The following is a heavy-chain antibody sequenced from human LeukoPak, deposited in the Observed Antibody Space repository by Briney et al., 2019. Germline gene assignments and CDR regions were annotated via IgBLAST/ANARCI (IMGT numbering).Heavy chain of an antibody. Sequence: SETLSLTCTVSGGSISSSSYSWGWIRQPPGKGLEWIGTIYYSGSTYYNPSLKSRVTISEDTSKNQFSLNLSSVTPADTAVYYCARYASSGYYRYYFDYWGQGTLVTVSS. V-gene: IGHV4-39*01. CDR2: IYYSGST. CDR1: GGSISSSSYS. CDR3: ARYASSGYYRYYFDY. D-gene: IGHD3-22*01. J-gene: IGHJ4*02.